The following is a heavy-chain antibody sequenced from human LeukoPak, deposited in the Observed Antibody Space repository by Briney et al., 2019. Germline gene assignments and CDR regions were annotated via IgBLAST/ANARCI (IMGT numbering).Heavy chain of an antibody. J-gene: IGHJ4*02. Sequence: GGSLRLSCAASGFTFSSYAMHWVRQAPGKGLEWVAVISYDGSNKYYADSVKGRFTISRDNSKNTLYLQMNSLRAEDTAVYYCAKGVFPGYCSSTSCYIVGYYFDYWGQGTLVTVSS. D-gene: IGHD2-2*02. V-gene: IGHV3-30-3*01. CDR3: AKGVFPGYCSSTSCYIVGYYFDY. CDR2: ISYDGSNK. CDR1: GFTFSSYA.